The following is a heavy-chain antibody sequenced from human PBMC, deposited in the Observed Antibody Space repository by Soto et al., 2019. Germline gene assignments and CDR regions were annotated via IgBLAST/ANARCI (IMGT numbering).Heavy chain of an antibody. CDR1: GFTFSSYS. V-gene: IGHV3-21*01. CDR2: ISSSSSYI. Sequence: EVQLVESGGGLVKPGGSPRLSCAASGFTFSSYSMNWVRQAPGKGLEWVSSISSSSSYIYYADSVKGRFTISRDNAKNSLYLQMNSLRAEDTAVYYCARDRIAVAGFWFDPWGQGTLVTVSS. CDR3: ARDRIAVAGFWFDP. D-gene: IGHD6-19*01. J-gene: IGHJ5*02.